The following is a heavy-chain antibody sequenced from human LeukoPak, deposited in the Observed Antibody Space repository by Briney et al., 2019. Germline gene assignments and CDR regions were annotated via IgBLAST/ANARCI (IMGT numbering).Heavy chain of an antibody. CDR3: AKSPDVAGTGRFDY. V-gene: IGHV3-23*01. CDR1: GFTFSTYA. D-gene: IGHD6-19*01. CDR2: ISGGGGST. Sequence: GGSLSVSCAASGFTFSTYAMSWVRQAPGKGLEWVSTISGGGGSTYYADSVKGRFTFSRDNSKNTLYLQMSSLRGEDTAVYYCAKSPDVAGTGRFDYWGQGTLVSVSS. J-gene: IGHJ4*02.